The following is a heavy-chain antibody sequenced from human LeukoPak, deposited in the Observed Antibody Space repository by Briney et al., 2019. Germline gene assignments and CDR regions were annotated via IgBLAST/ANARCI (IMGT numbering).Heavy chain of an antibody. V-gene: IGHV4-39*01. CDR1: GGSISSSSYY. CDR3: ARPMYYYDSSGYYSYAFDI. D-gene: IGHD3-22*01. CDR2: IYYSGST. J-gene: IGHJ3*02. Sequence: PSETLPLTCTVSGGSISSSSYYWGWIRQPPGKGLEWIGSIYYSGSTYYNPSLKSRVTISVDTSKNQFSLNLSSVTAADTAVYYCARPMYYYDSSGYYSYAFDIWGQGTMVTVSS.